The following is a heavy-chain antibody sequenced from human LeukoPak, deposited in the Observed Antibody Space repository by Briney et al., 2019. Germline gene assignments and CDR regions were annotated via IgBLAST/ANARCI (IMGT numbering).Heavy chain of an antibody. V-gene: IGHV3-23*01. CDR2: ISGSGGST. J-gene: IGHJ6*03. CDR1: GFTFSSYA. Sequence: GGSLRLSCAASGFTFSSYAMSWVRQAPGKGLEWVSVISGSGGSTSYADSVKGRFTISRDNAKNSLYLQMNSLRAEDTAVYYCAGEEVTVKYYYYYYYMDVWGKGTTVTVSS. D-gene: IGHD2-21*02. CDR3: AGEEVTVKYYYYYYYMDV.